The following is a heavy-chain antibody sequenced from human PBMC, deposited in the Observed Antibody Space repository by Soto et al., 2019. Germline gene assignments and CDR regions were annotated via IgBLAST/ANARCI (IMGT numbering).Heavy chain of an antibody. CDR1: GGSISSYY. J-gene: IGHJ4*02. CDR2: IYYNGNT. CDR3: ARDSGYYSL. V-gene: IGHV4-59*01. D-gene: IGHD3-22*01. Sequence: SETLSLTCTVSGGSISSYYWSWIRQPPGKGLEWIGYIYYNGNTNYNPSLKSRVTISVDTSKNQLSLKLSSVTAADTAVYYCARDSGYYSLWGQGTLVTVSS.